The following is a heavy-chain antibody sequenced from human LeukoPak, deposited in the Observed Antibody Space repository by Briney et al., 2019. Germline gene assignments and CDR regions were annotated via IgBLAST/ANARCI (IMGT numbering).Heavy chain of an antibody. CDR1: GFTFRSYG. CDR3: AKSPVVTSTYGMDV. Sequence: GGCLRLSCAASGFTFRSYGMHWVRQAPGKGLEGVAVISFDGSINYYADSVKGRFTISRDNAKDTLYLQMNSLRAEDTAVYYCAKSPVVTSTYGMDVWGQGTTVTVSS. V-gene: IGHV3-30*18. D-gene: IGHD4-23*01. J-gene: IGHJ6*02. CDR2: ISFDGSIN.